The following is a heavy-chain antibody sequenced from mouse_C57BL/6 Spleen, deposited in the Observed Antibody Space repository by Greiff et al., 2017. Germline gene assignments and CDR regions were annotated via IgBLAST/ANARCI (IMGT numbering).Heavy chain of an antibody. CDR1: GYTFTSYW. Sequence: QVHVKQPGAELVKPGASVKLSCKASGYTFTSYWMHWVKQRPGQGLEWIGMIHPKSGSTNYNEKFKSKATLTVDKSSSTAYMQLSSLTSEDSAVYYCASGEYDDAMDYWGQGTSVTVSS. V-gene: IGHV1-64*01. CDR2: IHPKSGST. D-gene: IGHD2-14*01. CDR3: ASGEYDDAMDY. J-gene: IGHJ4*01.